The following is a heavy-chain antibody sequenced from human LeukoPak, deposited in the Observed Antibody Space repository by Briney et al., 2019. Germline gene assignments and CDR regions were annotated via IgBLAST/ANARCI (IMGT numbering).Heavy chain of an antibody. Sequence: GGSLRLSCAASGFTFRDHYMNWVRQAPGKGLEWVANIKKDGSEKHYVDSVKGRFTISRDNVKNSLYLQMTSLRGEDTAVYYCVQRGLDYWGQGTQVTVSS. CDR3: VQRGLDY. CDR2: IKKDGSEK. CDR1: GFTFRDHY. J-gene: IGHJ4*02. V-gene: IGHV3-7*01. D-gene: IGHD6-25*01.